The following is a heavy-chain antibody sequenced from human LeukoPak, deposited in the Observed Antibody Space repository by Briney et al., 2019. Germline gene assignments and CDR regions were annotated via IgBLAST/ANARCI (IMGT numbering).Heavy chain of an antibody. CDR3: AGDGGLERYFDY. CDR2: INSDGSST. J-gene: IGHJ4*02. V-gene: IGHV3-74*01. Sequence: KTGGSLRLSCAASGFTFSSYWMHWVRQAPGKGLVWVSRINSDGSSTSYADSVKGRVTISRDNAKNTLYLQMNSLRAEDTAVYYCAGDGGLERYFDYWGRGTLVTVSS. D-gene: IGHD1-1*01. CDR1: GFTFSSYW.